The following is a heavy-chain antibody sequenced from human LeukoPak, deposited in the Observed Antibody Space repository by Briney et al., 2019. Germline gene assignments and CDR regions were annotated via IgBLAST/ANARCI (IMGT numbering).Heavy chain of an antibody. J-gene: IGHJ3*02. D-gene: IGHD4-17*01. Sequence: PSQTLSLTCTVSGGSISSGGYYWSWIRQPPGKGLEWIGYIYHSGSTYYNPSLKSRVTISVDRSKNQFSLRLNSVTAADTAMYYCARDKPYGVRDAFDIWGQGTMVTVSS. CDR2: IYHSGST. V-gene: IGHV4-30-2*01. CDR1: GGSISSGGYY. CDR3: ARDKPYGVRDAFDI.